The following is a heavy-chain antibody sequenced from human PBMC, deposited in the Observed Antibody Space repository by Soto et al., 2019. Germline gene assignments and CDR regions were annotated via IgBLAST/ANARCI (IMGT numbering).Heavy chain of an antibody. J-gene: IGHJ4*02. D-gene: IGHD1-26*01. CDR2: IYYSGTT. V-gene: IGHV4-31*03. Sequence: QVQLQESGPGLVKASQTLSLTCTVSGGTITTGGHFWSWIRQYPGKGLEWIGYIYYSGTTHYNPSLKSRVTISIDTSKNQFSLNLSSETAADTAVYYCARVVSGSYLDYWGQGTLVTVSS. CDR3: ARVVSGSYLDY. CDR1: GGTITTGGHF.